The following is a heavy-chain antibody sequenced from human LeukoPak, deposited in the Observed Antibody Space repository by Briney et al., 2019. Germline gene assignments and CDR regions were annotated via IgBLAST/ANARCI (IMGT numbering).Heavy chain of an antibody. V-gene: IGHV4-39*01. CDR1: GSSISSSSYY. CDR3: AQGSGYSYGRAGHGDY. Sequence: SETLSLTCTVSGSSISSSSYYWGWIRQPPGRGLEWIGSIYYSGRTYYNPSLKSRVTISVDTSKNEFSLKLSSVTAADTAVYYCAQGSGYSYGRAGHGDYWGQGTLVTVSS. D-gene: IGHD5-18*01. CDR2: IYYSGRT. J-gene: IGHJ4*02.